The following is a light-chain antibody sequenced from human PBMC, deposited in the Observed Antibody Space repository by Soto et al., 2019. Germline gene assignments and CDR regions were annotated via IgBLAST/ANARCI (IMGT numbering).Light chain of an antibody. V-gene: IGKV3-20*01. CDR1: QSVSGSY. Sequence: EIVLTQSPGTLSLSPGERATLSCRASQSVSGSYLAWYQQKPGQAPRLLIYGASSRATGIPDRFSGSGSATDFTLTISRLEPEDFAVYYCQRYGTSPPLTFGGGTKVDIK. CDR2: GAS. CDR3: QRYGTSPPLT. J-gene: IGKJ4*01.